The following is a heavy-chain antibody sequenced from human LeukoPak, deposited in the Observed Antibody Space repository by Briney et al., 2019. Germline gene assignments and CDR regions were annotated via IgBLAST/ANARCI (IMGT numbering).Heavy chain of an antibody. D-gene: IGHD3-3*02. J-gene: IGHJ4*02. CDR3: ARDRVLVDY. Sequence: PGGSLRLSCAASGSTFSTYSMNWVRQVPGKGLEWVSSLSSSSSSIFYSDSVKGRFTISRDNAKNSVYLQMNSLRAEDTAVYFCARDRVLVDYWGQGTLVTVSS. CDR1: GSTFSTYS. V-gene: IGHV3-21*01. CDR2: LSSSSSSI.